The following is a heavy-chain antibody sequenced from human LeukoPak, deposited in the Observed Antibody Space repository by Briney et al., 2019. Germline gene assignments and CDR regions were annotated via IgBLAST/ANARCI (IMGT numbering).Heavy chain of an antibody. Sequence: SETLSLTCTVSGGSISSSSYYWGWLRQPPGKGLERIGEINHSGSTNYNPSLKSRVTISVDTSKNQFSLKLSSVTAADTAVYYCARVKDYYYGMDVWGQGTTVTVSS. CDR1: GGSISSSSYY. CDR2: INHSGST. J-gene: IGHJ6*02. V-gene: IGHV4-39*07. CDR3: ARVKDYYYGMDV.